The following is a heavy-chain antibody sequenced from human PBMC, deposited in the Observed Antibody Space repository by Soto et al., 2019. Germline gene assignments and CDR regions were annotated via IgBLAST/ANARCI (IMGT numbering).Heavy chain of an antibody. V-gene: IGHV1-18*01. CDR1: GYTFTSYG. Sequence: ASVKVSCKASGYTFTSYGINWVRQAPGQGLEWLGWISAYDGYTNYAQILQGRVSMTTDTSTKTAYMELRSLRSDDTAMYYCARGGFYDSSGARNYYSYGMNVWGQGTTVPVSS. CDR2: ISAYDGYT. D-gene: IGHD3-22*01. CDR3: ARGGFYDSSGARNYYSYGMNV. J-gene: IGHJ6*02.